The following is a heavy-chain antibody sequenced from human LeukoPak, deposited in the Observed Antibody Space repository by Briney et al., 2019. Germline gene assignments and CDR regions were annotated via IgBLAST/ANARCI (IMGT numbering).Heavy chain of an antibody. Sequence: SETLSLTCTVYGGSISSSSYYWGWIRQPPGKGLEWIGSIYYSGSTYYNPSLKSRVTISVDTSKNQFSLKPSSVTAADTAVYYCARGSAAPPFDYWGQGTLVTVSS. CDR1: GGSISSSSYY. V-gene: IGHV4-39*07. CDR2: IYYSGST. D-gene: IGHD6-13*01. J-gene: IGHJ4*02. CDR3: ARGSAAPPFDY.